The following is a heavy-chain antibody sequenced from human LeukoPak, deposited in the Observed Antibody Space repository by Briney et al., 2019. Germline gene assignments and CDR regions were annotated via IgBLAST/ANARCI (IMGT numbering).Heavy chain of an antibody. Sequence: SETLSLTCTVSGGSISSYYWSWIRQPPGKGLEWIGCIYYSGSTNYNPSLKSRVTISVDTSKNQFSLKLSSVTAADTAVYYCARHDSSGWPPDPWGQGTLVTVSS. CDR3: ARHDSSGWPPDP. J-gene: IGHJ5*02. V-gene: IGHV4-59*08. CDR2: IYYSGST. CDR1: GGSISSYY. D-gene: IGHD6-19*01.